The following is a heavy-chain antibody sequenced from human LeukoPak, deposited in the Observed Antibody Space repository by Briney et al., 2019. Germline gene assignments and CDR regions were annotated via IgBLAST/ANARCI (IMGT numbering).Heavy chain of an antibody. Sequence: GGSLRLSCAASGFTFSDYWMSWVRQAPGKGLEWVANINQDGSAKNYVDFVKGRFTISRDNSKNSLYLQMNSLRPEDTAIYFCARKTYYYDTSPAGWFDTWGQGTLGTVSS. CDR1: GFTFSDYW. CDR3: ARKTYYYDTSPAGWFDT. J-gene: IGHJ5*02. V-gene: IGHV3-7*01. CDR2: INQDGSAK. D-gene: IGHD3-22*01.